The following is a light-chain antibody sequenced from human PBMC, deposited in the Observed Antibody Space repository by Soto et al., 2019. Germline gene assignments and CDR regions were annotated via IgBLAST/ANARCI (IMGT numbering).Light chain of an antibody. J-gene: IGKJ3*01. CDR3: QQRSTWPPFS. CDR1: QSVSSSF. Sequence: ENVLTQPPGTLSLSPGERSTLSCRASQSVSSSFLAWYQQKPGQSPXLXXYGASRRAAGIPDRFSGSVSGTDFTLTIRRLEPEDFAVYDGQQRSTWPPFSFGPGTKVDIK. V-gene: IGKV3D-20*02. CDR2: GAS.